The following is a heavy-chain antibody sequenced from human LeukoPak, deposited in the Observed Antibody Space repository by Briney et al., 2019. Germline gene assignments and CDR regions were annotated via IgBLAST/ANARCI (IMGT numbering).Heavy chain of an antibody. V-gene: IGHV3-48*03. CDR1: GFTFSGYE. D-gene: IGHD2-15*01. CDR3: AREVVAAIQNWFDP. J-gene: IGHJ5*02. Sequence: PGGSLRLSCAASGFTFSGYEMNWVRQAPGKGLEWVSYISSSGSTIYYADSVKGRFTISRDNAKNSLYLQMNSLRAEDTAVYYCAREVVAAIQNWFDPWGQGTLVTVSS. CDR2: ISSSGSTI.